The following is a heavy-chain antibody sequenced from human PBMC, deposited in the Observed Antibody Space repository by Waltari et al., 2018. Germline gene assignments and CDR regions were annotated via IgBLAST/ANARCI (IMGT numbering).Heavy chain of an antibody. Sequence: EVQLVESGGGLVKPGGSLRLPCATSRFTFSSYSLNLVRRAPGTGLELVSAISSSSSYIYYADSGKGRFTISRDNAKNSLYLQMNSLRAEDTAVYYCARYPPAWFGDSYLGAFDIWGQGTMVTVSS. CDR1: RFTFSSYS. J-gene: IGHJ3*02. CDR2: ISSSSSYI. D-gene: IGHD3-10*01. CDR3: ARYPPAWFGDSYLGAFDI. V-gene: IGHV3-21*01.